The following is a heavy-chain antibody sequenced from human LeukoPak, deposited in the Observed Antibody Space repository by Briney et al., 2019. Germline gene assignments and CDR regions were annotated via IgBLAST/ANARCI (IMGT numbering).Heavy chain of an antibody. J-gene: IGHJ4*02. V-gene: IGHV3-33*01. D-gene: IGHD2/OR15-2a*01. CDR2: IWFDGSNK. CDR3: ARRSSRSFDY. Sequence: GRTLRLSCAASGFTFSRNGMHWVRQAPGKGLDWVAVIWFDGSNKLYADSVRGRFTISRDNSKNTLYLQMNSLRAEDTAVYYCARRSSRSFDYWGQGTLVTVSS. CDR1: GFTFSRNG.